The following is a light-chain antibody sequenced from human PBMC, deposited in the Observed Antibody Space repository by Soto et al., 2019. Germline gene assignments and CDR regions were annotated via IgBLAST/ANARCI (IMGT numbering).Light chain of an antibody. CDR1: QSVSSY. CDR3: QQRSNWPCT. J-gene: IGKJ1*01. CDR2: DAS. V-gene: IGKV3-11*01. Sequence: EIVLTQSPATLSLSPGERATLSCRASQSVSSYLAWYQQKPGQAPRLLIYDASNRATGIPARFSGSGSGTDFTLTISSLEPEDFAVSYCQQRSNWPCTFGQGTKV.